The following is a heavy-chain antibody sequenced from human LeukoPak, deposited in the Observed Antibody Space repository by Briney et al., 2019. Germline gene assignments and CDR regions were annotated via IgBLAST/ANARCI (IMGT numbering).Heavy chain of an antibody. CDR3: AKLGESGSYDGEK. CDR2: ISDSGGRP. CDR1: GIALSNYG. Sequence: HPRGSLRLSCAVSGIALSNYGMSWVRQAPGKGLEWVAGISDSGGRPNYADSVKGRFTISRDNPKNTLYLQMNSLRAEDTAVYYCAKLGESGSYDGEKWGQGTLVTVSS. D-gene: IGHD1-26*01. J-gene: IGHJ4*02. V-gene: IGHV3-23*01.